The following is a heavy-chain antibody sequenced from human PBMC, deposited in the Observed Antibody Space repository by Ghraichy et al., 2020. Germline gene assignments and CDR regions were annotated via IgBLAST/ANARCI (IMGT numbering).Heavy chain of an antibody. V-gene: IGHV4-59*01. D-gene: IGHD3-3*01. J-gene: IGHJ5*02. Sequence: SETLSLTCTVSGGSISSYYWSWIRQPPGKGLEWIGYIYYSGSTNYNPSLKSRVTISVDTSKNQFSLKLSSVTAADTAVYYCARVPSTITIFGVVIHNWFDPGGQGTLVTVS. CDR3: ARVPSTITIFGVVIHNWFDP. CDR2: IYYSGST. CDR1: GGSISSYY.